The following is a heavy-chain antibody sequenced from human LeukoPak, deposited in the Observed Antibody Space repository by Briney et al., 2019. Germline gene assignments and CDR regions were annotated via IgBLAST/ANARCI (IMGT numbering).Heavy chain of an antibody. Sequence: ASVKVSCKASGYTFTSYGISWVRQAPGQGLEWMGWISAYNGNTNYAQKLQGRVTMTTDTSTSTAYMELSSLRSEDTAVYYCAAVAYDSSGSLFDYWGQGTLVTVSS. CDR2: ISAYNGNT. J-gene: IGHJ4*02. V-gene: IGHV1-18*01. CDR3: AAVAYDSSGSLFDY. D-gene: IGHD3-22*01. CDR1: GYTFTSYG.